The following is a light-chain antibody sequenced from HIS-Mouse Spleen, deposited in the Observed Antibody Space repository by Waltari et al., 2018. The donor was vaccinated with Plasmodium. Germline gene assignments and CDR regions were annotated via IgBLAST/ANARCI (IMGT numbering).Light chain of an antibody. CDR2: AAP. CDR3: QQYYSFPRT. Sequence: AIWMTQSPSLLSASTGDRVTIRGPMSEGISSFLACFQQKPGKAPELLIYAAPTLKSGVPSRLSGSGSGTDFALTISCLQSEAFATYYCQQYYSFPRTFGQGTKVEIK. J-gene: IGKJ1*01. V-gene: IGKV1D-8*02. CDR1: EGISSF.